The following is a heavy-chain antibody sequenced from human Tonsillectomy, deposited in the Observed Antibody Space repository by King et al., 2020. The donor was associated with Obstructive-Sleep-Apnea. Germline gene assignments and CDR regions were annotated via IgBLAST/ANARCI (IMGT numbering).Heavy chain of an antibody. V-gene: IGHV3-30*02. CDR3: AKSYSNYGDY. CDR2: IRYDGSNK. CDR1: GFTFSSSG. J-gene: IGHJ4*02. D-gene: IGHD4-11*01. Sequence: QVQLVESGGGVVQPGRSLRLSCAASGFTFSSSGMHWVRQAPGKGLEWVAFIRYDGSNKYYADSVEGRFTISRDNSKNTLYLQMNSLRAEDTAVYYCAKSYSNYGDYWGQGTLVTVSS.